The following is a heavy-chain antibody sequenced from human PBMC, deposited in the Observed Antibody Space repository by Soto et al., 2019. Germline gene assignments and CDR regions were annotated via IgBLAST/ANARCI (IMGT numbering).Heavy chain of an antibody. J-gene: IGHJ4*02. CDR1: GDSVSSNTAA. CDR2: TYYRSNWRH. D-gene: IGHD6-19*01. CDR3: ARGVAGSGFDL. Sequence: SQTLSLTCAISGDSVSSNTAAWNWIRSSPSRGLEWLGRTYYRSNWRHDYAVSVKSRITVNPDTSKNHFSLQLSSVTPDDTAVYYCARGVAGSGFDLWGQGTLVTVSS. V-gene: IGHV6-1*01.